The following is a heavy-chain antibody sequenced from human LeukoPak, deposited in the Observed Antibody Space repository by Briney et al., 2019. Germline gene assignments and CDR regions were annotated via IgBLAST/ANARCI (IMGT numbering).Heavy chain of an antibody. CDR3: AKDSQSVLWFDP. J-gene: IGHJ5*02. Sequence: GGSLRLSCAASGFTFSSYAMSWVRQAPGKGLEWVSAISGSGGSTYYADSVKGRFTISRDNSKNTLYLQMNSLRAEGTAVYYCAKDSQSVLWFDPWGQGTLVTVSS. CDR1: GFTFSSYA. D-gene: IGHD3-10*02. V-gene: IGHV3-23*01. CDR2: ISGSGGST.